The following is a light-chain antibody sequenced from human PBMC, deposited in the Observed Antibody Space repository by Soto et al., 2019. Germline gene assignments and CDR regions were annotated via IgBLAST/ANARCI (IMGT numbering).Light chain of an antibody. CDR1: QSVSSSY. CDR2: GAS. Sequence: EVVMTQSPATLSVSPGERASLSCGASQSVSSSYLAWYQQKPGQAPRLLIYGASSRATGIPDRFSGSGSGTDFTLTISRLEPEDFAVYYCQQYNNWPPITFGQGTRLEI. V-gene: IGKV3-20*01. J-gene: IGKJ5*01. CDR3: QQYNNWPPIT.